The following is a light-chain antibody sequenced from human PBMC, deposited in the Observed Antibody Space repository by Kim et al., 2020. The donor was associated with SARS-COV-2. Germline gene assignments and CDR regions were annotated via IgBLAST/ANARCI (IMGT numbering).Light chain of an antibody. CDR1: RPNVGSHS. Sequence: GQSGTIACSGSRPNVGSHSVNWYQQLPGTAPKLLIYNDNQRPSGVPDRFSGSRSGTSASLAISGLQSADEADYYCATWDYSLNGWVFGGGTQLTVL. CDR3: ATWDYSLNGWV. J-gene: IGLJ3*02. CDR2: NDN. V-gene: IGLV1-44*01.